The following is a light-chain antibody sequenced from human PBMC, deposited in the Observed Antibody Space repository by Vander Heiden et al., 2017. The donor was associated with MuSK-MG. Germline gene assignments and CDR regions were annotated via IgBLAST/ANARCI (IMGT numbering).Light chain of an antibody. V-gene: IGLV1-40*01. Sequence: QSVLTQPPSVSGAPGQRVTIACTGSSSNMGAGSDVHWYQLLPGTAPKLLIYSNTNRPSGVPYRFSGSRSGTSASLAITGLQGKDEDVYYCQSYDSGLVFGGGTKLTVL. CDR3: QSYDSGLV. CDR1: SSNMGAGSD. J-gene: IGLJ2*01. CDR2: SNT.